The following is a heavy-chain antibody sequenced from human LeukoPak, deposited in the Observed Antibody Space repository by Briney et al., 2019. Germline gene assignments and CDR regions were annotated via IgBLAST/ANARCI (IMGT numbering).Heavy chain of an antibody. Sequence: SETLSLTCALSGESFTKFHSSWFRQTPGKGLEWLGDINHSGTTDYNPSLTSRLSMSVDTSKKQISLTLYSVTVADTAIYYCAVDLVRGHIWGQGTMVTVSS. J-gene: IGHJ4*02. D-gene: IGHD3-10*01. V-gene: IGHV4-34*01. CDR3: AVDLVRGHI. CDR2: INHSGTT. CDR1: GESFTKFH.